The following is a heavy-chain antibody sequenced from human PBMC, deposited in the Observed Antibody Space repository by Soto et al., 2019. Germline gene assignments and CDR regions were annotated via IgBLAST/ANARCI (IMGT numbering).Heavy chain of an antibody. CDR3: AKEGVYDTSGWSFDY. J-gene: IGHJ4*02. V-gene: IGHV3-30*18. CDR2: ISDDGSNK. Sequence: QVQLVESGGGVVQPGRSLRLSCAASGFTFSSYGMHWVRQAPGKGLEWVAVISDDGSNKYYADSLKGRFTISRDNSKNTLYLQMNSLRAEDTAVYYCAKEGVYDTSGWSFDYWGQGTLVTVSA. CDR1: GFTFSSYG. D-gene: IGHD3-22*01.